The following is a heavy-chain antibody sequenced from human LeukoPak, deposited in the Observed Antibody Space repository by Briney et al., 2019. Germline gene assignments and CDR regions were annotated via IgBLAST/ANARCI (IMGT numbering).Heavy chain of an antibody. CDR1: GFTFSRYV. CDR3: AKDTRYWGIL. D-gene: IGHD2-8*02. CDR2: ISDSGGST. J-gene: IGHJ4*02. Sequence: GGSLRLSCAASGFTFSRYVMSWVRQAPGKGLEWVSAISDSGGSTYYGDSVKGRFTISRDNSKNSLYLQMNSLRTEDTALYYCAKDTRYWGILWGQGTLVTVSS. V-gene: IGHV3-23*01.